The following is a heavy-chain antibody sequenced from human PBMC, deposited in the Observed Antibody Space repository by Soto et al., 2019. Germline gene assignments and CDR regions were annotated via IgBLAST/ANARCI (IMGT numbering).Heavy chain of an antibody. V-gene: IGHV1-69*04. D-gene: IGHD2-15*01. CDR2: IIPILGIA. CDR3: ARDRYCSGGSCYPDYNRFDP. Sequence: ASVKVSCKASGGTFSSYTISWVRQAPGQGLEWMGRIIPILGIANYAQKFQGRVTITADKSTSTAYMELSSLRSEDTAVYYCARDRYCSGGSCYPDYNRFDPWGQGTLVTVSS. J-gene: IGHJ5*02. CDR1: GGTFSSYT.